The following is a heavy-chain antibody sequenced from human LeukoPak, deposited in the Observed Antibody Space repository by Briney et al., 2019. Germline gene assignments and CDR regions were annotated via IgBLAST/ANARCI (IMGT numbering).Heavy chain of an antibody. Sequence: PGGSLRLSCAASGFGFSNAWMSWVRQAPGKGLEWVGRIKSKTDGGTTDYAAPVKGRFTISRDASKNTLYLQMNSLKAEDTAVYYCTTDYRGIVGSNNWGQGTLVTVSS. CDR3: TTDYRGIVGSNN. J-gene: IGHJ4*02. CDR2: IKSKTDGGTT. V-gene: IGHV3-15*01. CDR1: GFGFSNAW. D-gene: IGHD1-26*01.